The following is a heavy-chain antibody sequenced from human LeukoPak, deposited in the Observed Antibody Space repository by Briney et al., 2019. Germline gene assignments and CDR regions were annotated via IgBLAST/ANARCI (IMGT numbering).Heavy chain of an antibody. CDR3: ARDGTAPGLYFDL. V-gene: IGHV3-7*01. CDR2: IRQDGSEK. Sequence: GGSLRLSCAASGFTLSDYWMNWVRLAPGKGLEWVASIRQDGSEKSYVDSVKGRFTISRDNTWNSLYLQMNSLRAEDTAVYYCARDGTAPGLYFDLWGQGTLVTVSS. D-gene: IGHD1/OR15-1a*01. CDR1: GFTLSDYW. J-gene: IGHJ4*01.